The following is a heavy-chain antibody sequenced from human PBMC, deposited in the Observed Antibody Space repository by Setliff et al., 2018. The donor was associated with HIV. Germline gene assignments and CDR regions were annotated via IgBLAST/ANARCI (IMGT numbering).Heavy chain of an antibody. CDR1: GGSISSYY. D-gene: IGHD3-3*01. CDR3: ARDRSDYYNLPGYFDH. V-gene: IGHV4-4*07. J-gene: IGHJ4*02. Sequence: PSETLSLTCTVSGGSISSYYWSWIRQPAGKGLEWIGRFYTSGSTNYNPSLKSRVTMSVDTSKNQFSLKVRYVTAADTAVYYCARDRSDYYNLPGYFDHWGQGTPVTVSS. CDR2: FYTSGST.